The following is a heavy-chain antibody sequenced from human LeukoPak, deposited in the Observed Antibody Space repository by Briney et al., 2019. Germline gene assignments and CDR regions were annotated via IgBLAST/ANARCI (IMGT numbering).Heavy chain of an antibody. J-gene: IGHJ4*02. CDR2: INPKSGGR. V-gene: IGHV1-2*02. CDR1: GYTFTDYY. CDR3: ATGERLVPAAMWFDY. D-gene: IGHD2-2*01. Sequence: ASVKVSCKASGYTFTDYYMHWVRQAPGRGLEWMGWINPKSGGRSYAQRFQGRVTKTRDTSISTAYMELSRLKSDDTAVYYCATGERLVPAAMWFDYWGQGTLVTVSS.